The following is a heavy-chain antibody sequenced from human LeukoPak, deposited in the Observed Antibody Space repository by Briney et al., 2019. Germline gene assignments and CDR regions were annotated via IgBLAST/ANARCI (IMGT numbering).Heavy chain of an antibody. CDR1: GFTFSNAW. V-gene: IGHV3-15*01. D-gene: IGHD3-22*01. Sequence: GGSLRLSCAASGFTFSNAWMSWVRHAPGKGLEWVGRIKSKTDGGTTDYAAPVKGRFTISRDDSKNTLYLQMNSLKTEDTAVYYCTTNVRDYYDSSGYYTLDYWGQGTLVTVSS. J-gene: IGHJ4*02. CDR2: IKSKTDGGTT. CDR3: TTNVRDYYDSSGYYTLDY.